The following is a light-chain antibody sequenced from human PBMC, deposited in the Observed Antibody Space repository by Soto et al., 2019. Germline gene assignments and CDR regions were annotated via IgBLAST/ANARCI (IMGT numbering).Light chain of an antibody. J-gene: IGKJ5*01. V-gene: IGKV1-39*01. CDR1: QNINNY. CDR2: AAS. Sequence: DIQMTQSPSSLSASVGDRVTITCQASQNINNYLNWYQQKPGRAPKLLIYAASSLQSGVPSRFSGSGSGTDFTLTISSLQPDDFATYYCQQTHSTTITFGQGTRLEIK. CDR3: QQTHSTTIT.